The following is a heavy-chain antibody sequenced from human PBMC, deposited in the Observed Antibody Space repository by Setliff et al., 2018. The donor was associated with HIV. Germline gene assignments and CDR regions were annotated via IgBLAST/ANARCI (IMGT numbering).Heavy chain of an antibody. D-gene: IGHD1-26*01. V-gene: IGHV3-23*01. CDR2: ISGSGAST. CDR3: AKGDPWEPHRDAFYI. Sequence: GGSLRLSCAASGFTFSSCAMSWVRQAPGKGLEWVLVISGSGASTYYADSVKGRFTISRDNSRDTLYLEMSSLRGEDTAIYYCAKGDPWEPHRDAFYIWGHGAMVTVSS. CDR1: GFTFSSCA. J-gene: IGHJ3*02.